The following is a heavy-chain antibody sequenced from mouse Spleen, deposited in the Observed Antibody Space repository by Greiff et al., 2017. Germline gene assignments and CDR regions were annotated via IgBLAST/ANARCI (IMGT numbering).Heavy chain of an antibody. CDR3: AREGYAMDY. CDR2: ISYDGSN. CDR1: GYSITSGYY. Sequence: DVHLVESGPGLVKPSQSLSLTCSVTGYSITSGYYWNWLRQFPGNKLEWMGYISYDGSNNSNPSLKNRISITRDTSKNQFFLKLNSVTTEDTATYYCAREGYAMDYWGQGTSVTVSS. V-gene: IGHV3-6*01. J-gene: IGHJ4*01.